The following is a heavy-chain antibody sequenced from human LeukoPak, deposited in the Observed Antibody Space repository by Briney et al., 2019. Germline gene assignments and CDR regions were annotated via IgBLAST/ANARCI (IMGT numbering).Heavy chain of an antibody. CDR1: GGTFSSYT. Sequence: GASVKVSCKASGGTFSSYTISWVRQAPGQGLEWMGRIIPILGIANYAQKFQRRVTITADKSTSTAYMELGSLISEDTAVYYCAGGLTVTNAYWGRDPWSPSPQ. D-gene: IGHD4-17*01. V-gene: IGHV1-69*02. J-gene: IGHJ4*02. CDR2: IIPILGIA. CDR3: AGGLTVTNAY.